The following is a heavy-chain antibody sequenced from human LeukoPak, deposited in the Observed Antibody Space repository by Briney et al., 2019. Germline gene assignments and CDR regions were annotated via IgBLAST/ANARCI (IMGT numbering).Heavy chain of an antibody. CDR1: GGTFSSYA. J-gene: IGHJ3*02. CDR2: IIPIFGTA. CDR3: ARVGPDVLRFLEWSHAFDI. V-gene: IGHV1-69*13. Sequence: SVKVSCKASGGTFSSYAISWVRPAPGQGLEWMGGIIPIFGTANYAQKFQGRVTITADESTSTAYMELSSLRSEDTAVYYCARVGPDVLRFLEWSHAFDIWGQGTMVTVSS. D-gene: IGHD3-3*01.